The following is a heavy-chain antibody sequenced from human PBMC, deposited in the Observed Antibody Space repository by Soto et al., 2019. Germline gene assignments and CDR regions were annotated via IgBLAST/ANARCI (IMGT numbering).Heavy chain of an antibody. CDR1: GFTFSSYG. J-gene: IGHJ4*02. Sequence: QPGGSLRLSCAASGFTFSSYGMHWVRQAPGKGLEWVAVISYDGSNKYYADSVKGRFTISRDNSKNTLYLQMNSLRAEDTAVYYCAKSSGGSSPPTLWYWGQGTLVTVSS. V-gene: IGHV3-30*18. D-gene: IGHD6-6*01. CDR2: ISYDGSNK. CDR3: AKSSGGSSPPTLWY.